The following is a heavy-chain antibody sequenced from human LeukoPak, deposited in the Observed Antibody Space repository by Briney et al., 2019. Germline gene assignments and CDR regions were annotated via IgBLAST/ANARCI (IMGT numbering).Heavy chain of an antibody. CDR1: GGTFSSYT. D-gene: IGHD3-3*01. Sequence: SVKVSCKASGGTFSSYTISWVLQAPGQGLEWMGRIIPILGIANYAQKFQGRVTITADKSTSTAYMELSSLRSEDTAVYYCARDGGTYDFWSCHNNWFDPWGQGTLVTVSS. J-gene: IGHJ5*02. CDR3: ARDGGTYDFWSCHNNWFDP. V-gene: IGHV1-69*04. CDR2: IIPILGIA.